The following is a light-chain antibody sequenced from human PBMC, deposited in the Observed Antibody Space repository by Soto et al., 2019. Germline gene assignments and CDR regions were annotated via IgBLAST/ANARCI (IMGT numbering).Light chain of an antibody. Sequence: EIVLTQSPDTLSLPPGERATLSCRASQSVSSNLAWYQQKPGQAPRLLIYGASTRATGIPARFSGSGSGTEFTLTISSLQSEDFAVYYCQQYNNWPPVTFGQGTRLEIK. V-gene: IGKV3-15*01. CDR3: QQYNNWPPVT. CDR1: QSVSSN. J-gene: IGKJ5*01. CDR2: GAS.